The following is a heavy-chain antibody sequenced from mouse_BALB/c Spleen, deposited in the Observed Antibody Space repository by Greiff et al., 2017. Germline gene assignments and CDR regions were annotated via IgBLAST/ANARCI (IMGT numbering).Heavy chain of an antibody. V-gene: IGHV5-17*02. CDR2: ISSGSSTI. D-gene: IGHD4-1*01. CDR3: ARGWDAMDY. CDR1: GFTFSSFG. Sequence: EVKLQESGGGLVQPGGSRKLSCAASGFTFSSFGMHWVRQAPEKGLEWVAYISSGSSTIYYADTVKGRFTISRDNPKNTLFLQMTSLRSEDTAMYYCARGWDAMDYWGQGTSVTVSS. J-gene: IGHJ4*01.